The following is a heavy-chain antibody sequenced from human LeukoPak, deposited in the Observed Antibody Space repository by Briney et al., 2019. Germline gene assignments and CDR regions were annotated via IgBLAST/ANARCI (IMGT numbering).Heavy chain of an antibody. V-gene: IGHV1-24*01. CDR1: GYSHTELS. CDR3: ATRSGDFCRGSVY. D-gene: IGHD3-3*01. CDR2: FDPEEAKM. J-gene: IGHJ4*02. Sequence: ASVSVSCKGSGYSHTELSMRWVRQAPGKGLECLGGFDPEEAKMVYAQKFQGRVTMTEDTSTDTAYMELRGLRSEDTAVYYCATRSGDFCRGSVYWGQGTLVIVSS.